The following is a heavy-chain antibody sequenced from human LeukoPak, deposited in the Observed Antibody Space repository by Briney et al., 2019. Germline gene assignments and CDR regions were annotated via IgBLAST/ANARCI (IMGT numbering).Heavy chain of an antibody. V-gene: IGHV1-69*10. CDR3: ARAPLALRSGARPPSSGFDY. J-gene: IGHJ4*02. CDR1: GGTFSXXX. CDR2: XXXXXGIA. Sequence: SVKVSCXASGGTFSXXXXXXXRQAPGQXXXXXXXXXXXXGIANYAQKXQGRVXXXXDXSTSTAYMELSSLRXEXTAVYYCARAPLALRSGARPPSSGFDYWGQGTLVTVSS. D-gene: IGHD7-27*01.